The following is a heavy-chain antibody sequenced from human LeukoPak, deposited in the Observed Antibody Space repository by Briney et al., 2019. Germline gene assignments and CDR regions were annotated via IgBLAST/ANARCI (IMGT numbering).Heavy chain of an antibody. J-gene: IGHJ4*02. CDR2: INPSGGST. V-gene: IGHV1-46*03. CDR3: ARNVDSGLDY. CDR1: GYIFTTYY. D-gene: IGHD3-10*01. Sequence: ASVKVSCKASGYIFTTYYVHWVRQAPGQGLEWMGFINPSGGSTSYAQKFQGRVTMTRVAPASTVYMELSSLRSDDTAVYYCARNVDSGLDYWGQGGLVTVSS.